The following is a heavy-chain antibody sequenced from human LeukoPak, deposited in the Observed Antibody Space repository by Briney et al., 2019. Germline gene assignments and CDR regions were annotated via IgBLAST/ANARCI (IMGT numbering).Heavy chain of an antibody. CDR2: ISAYNGNT. D-gene: IGHD5-24*01. Sequence: ASVKVSCKASGGTFSSYAISWVRQAPGQGLEWMGWISAYNGNTNYAQKLQSRVTMTTDTSTSTAYMELRSLRSDDTAVYYCARGEMATPFDYWGQGTLVTVSS. CDR1: GGTFSSYA. J-gene: IGHJ4*02. CDR3: ARGEMATPFDY. V-gene: IGHV1-18*01.